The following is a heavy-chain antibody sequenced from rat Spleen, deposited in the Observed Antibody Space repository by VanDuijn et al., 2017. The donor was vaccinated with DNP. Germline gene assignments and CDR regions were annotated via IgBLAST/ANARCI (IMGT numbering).Heavy chain of an antibody. D-gene: IGHD1-11*01. CDR2: ISYDGLRP. Sequence: EVQLVESGGGLVQPGRSLKLSCVASGFIFNDYALAWVRPAPKKGLDWVPTISYDGLRPYYRDSVKGRFTISRDDAKSALYLQMDSLRSEDTATYYCARDNYVTSGAMDAWGQGTSVTVSS. CDR3: ARDNYVTSGAMDA. J-gene: IGHJ4*01. V-gene: IGHV5-17*01. CDR1: GFIFNDYA.